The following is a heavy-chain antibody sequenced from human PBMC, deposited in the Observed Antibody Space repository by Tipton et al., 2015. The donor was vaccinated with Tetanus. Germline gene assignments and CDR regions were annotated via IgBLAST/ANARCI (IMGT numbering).Heavy chain of an antibody. J-gene: IGHJ5*02. CDR1: GGSANSGGYS. Sequence: TLSLTCNVSGGSANSGGYSWSWIRQHPGKGLEWIGYIYYTGSTYYNPSLKSRLTISVDTSKNLVSLKLTSVTAADTAVYFCARDFGSNHNWFDPWGQGTPVTVSS. D-gene: IGHD6-13*01. CDR3: ARDFGSNHNWFDP. V-gene: IGHV4-31*03. CDR2: IYYTGST.